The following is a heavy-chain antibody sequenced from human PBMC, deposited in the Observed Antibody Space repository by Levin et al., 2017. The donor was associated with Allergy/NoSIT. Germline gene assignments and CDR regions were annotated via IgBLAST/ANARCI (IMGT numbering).Heavy chain of an antibody. Sequence: SFSSSFFTFSWFIMNCVCQASGMFLSFFSSLRRRRRSLYYADSVKGRFTISRDNAKNSLYLQMNSLRAEDTAVYYCARSGAGIDPGVFDIWGQGTMVTVSS. CDR3: ARSGAGIDPGVFDI. CDR1: FFTFSWFI. J-gene: IGHJ3*02. V-gene: IGHV3-21*01. CDR2: LRRRRRSL. D-gene: IGHD2-21*01.